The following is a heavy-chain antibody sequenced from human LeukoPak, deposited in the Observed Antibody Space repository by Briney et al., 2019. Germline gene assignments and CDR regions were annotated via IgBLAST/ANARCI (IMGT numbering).Heavy chain of an antibody. D-gene: IGHD3-22*01. CDR2: VTGSGGST. Sequence: GGSLRLSCAASGFTFSSSAMSWVRQAPGKGPEWVSVVTGSGGSTDYAGSVKGRFTISRDNSKNTLYLQMNSLRAEDTAVYYCAKGLGTSGYHDYWGQGTLVTVSS. CDR3: AKGLGTSGYHDY. V-gene: IGHV3-23*01. J-gene: IGHJ4*02. CDR1: GFTFSSSA.